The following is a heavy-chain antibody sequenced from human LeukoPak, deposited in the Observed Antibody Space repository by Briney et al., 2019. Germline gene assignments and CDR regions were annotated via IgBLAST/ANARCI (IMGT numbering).Heavy chain of an antibody. J-gene: IGHJ4*02. CDR1: GFTVITND. V-gene: IGHV3-53*01. D-gene: IGHD1-14*01. CDR2: LYSDGKT. Sequence: GRSLRLSCAASGFTVITNDMTWVRQAPGKGLEWVSVLYSDGKTKYADSVQGRFTISRDNSKNTLYLEMNSLSPDDTAVYYCARGVEPLAANTLAYWGQGTLVAVSS. CDR3: ARGVEPLAANTLAY.